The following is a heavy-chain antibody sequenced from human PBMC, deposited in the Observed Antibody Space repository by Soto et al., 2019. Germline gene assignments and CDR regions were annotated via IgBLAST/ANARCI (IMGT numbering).Heavy chain of an antibody. CDR2: IYSGGST. Sequence: GGSLRLSCAASGFTISSNYMSWVRQAPGEGLEWVSVIYSGGSTYYADSVKGRFTISRDNSKNTLYLQMNSLRAEDTAVYYCARDFSTPTVTTSDDYWGQGTLVTVSS. CDR1: GFTISSNY. D-gene: IGHD4-17*01. V-gene: IGHV3-66*01. J-gene: IGHJ4*02. CDR3: ARDFSTPTVTTSDDY.